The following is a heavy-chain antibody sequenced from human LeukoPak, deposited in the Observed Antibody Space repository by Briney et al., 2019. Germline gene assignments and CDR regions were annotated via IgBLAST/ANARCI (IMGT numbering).Heavy chain of an antibody. J-gene: IGHJ5*02. V-gene: IGHV3-30-3*01. CDR1: GFTFSSYA. Sequence: GRSLRLSCAASGFTFSSYAMHWVRQAPGKGLEWVAVISYDGSNKYYADSVKDRFTISRDNSKNTLYLQMNSLRAEDTAVYYCAREEEGTLFDPWGQGTLVTVSS. CDR3: AREEEGTLFDP. CDR2: ISYDGSNK. D-gene: IGHD1-14*01.